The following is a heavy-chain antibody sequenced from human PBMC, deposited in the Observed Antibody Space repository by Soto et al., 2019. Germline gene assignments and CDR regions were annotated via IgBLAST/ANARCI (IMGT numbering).Heavy chain of an antibody. J-gene: IGHJ4*02. V-gene: IGHV3-33*01. CDR1: GFTFSSSG. CDR3: ARGPGSSMSWALDY. D-gene: IGHD2-15*01. Sequence: PGGSLRLSCAASGFTFSSSGMHWVRQAPGKGLEWVAVIWRDGSNENYADSVKGRFTISRDNSKNTLYLQMNSLRVEDTAVYYCARGPGSSMSWALDYWGQGTLVTVS. CDR2: IWRDGSNE.